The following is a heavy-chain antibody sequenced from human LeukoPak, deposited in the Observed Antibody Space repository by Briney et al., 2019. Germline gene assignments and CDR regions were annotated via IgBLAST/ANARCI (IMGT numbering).Heavy chain of an antibody. CDR2: ISSSSSYI. CDR1: GFTFSLYT. V-gene: IGHV3-21*01. Sequence: GGSLGLSCAASGFTFSLYTMNWVRQAPGKGLEWVSSISSSSSYIYYADSVKGRFTISRDNAKNSLYLQMNSLRAEDTAVYYCARDLTTTRDYWGQGTLVTVSS. D-gene: IGHD1-26*01. CDR3: ARDLTTTRDY. J-gene: IGHJ4*02.